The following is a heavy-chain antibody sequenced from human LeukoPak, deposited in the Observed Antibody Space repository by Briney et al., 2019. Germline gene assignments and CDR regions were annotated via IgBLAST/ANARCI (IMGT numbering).Heavy chain of an antibody. V-gene: IGHV3-21*01. J-gene: IGHJ4*02. CDR2: ISSSSSYI. CDR3: ARDGACNTTRCFTYYYDY. CDR1: GFTFSSYN. Sequence: GGSLRLSCAASGFTFSSYNMNWVRQAPGKGLEWVSSISSSSSYIHYAESVKGRFTISRDNAKNSLYLQMNSLRAEDTAVYYCARDGACNTTRCFTYYYDYWGQGTLVTVSS. D-gene: IGHD2-2*02.